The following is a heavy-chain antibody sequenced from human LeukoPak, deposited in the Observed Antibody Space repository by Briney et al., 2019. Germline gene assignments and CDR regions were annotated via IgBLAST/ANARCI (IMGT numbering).Heavy chain of an antibody. V-gene: IGHV3-9*01. J-gene: IGHJ3*02. CDR2: ISWNSGSI. CDR1: GFTFDDYA. Sequence: GGSLRLSCAASGFTFDDYARHWVRQPPGKGLEWVSGISWNSGSIGYAYSVKGRFTISRDNAKNSLYLQMNSLRAEDTALYYCAKDIRTTVIMWGAFDIWGQGTMVTVSS. D-gene: IGHD4-17*01. CDR3: AKDIRTTVIMWGAFDI.